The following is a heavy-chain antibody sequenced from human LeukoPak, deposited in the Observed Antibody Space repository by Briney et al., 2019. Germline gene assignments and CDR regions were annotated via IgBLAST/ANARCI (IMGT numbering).Heavy chain of an antibody. CDR2: ISSNGDST. J-gene: IGHJ4*02. V-gene: IGHV3-64*01. CDR1: GFTFSTYA. CDR3: ARVGPFDY. D-gene: IGHD1-26*01. Sequence: GSLRLSCAASGFTFSTYAMYWVRQAPGKGLEYVSAISSNGDSTYYANSVKGRFTISRDNSKNTLYLRMGSLRAEDMAVYYCARVGPFDYWGQGTLVTVSS.